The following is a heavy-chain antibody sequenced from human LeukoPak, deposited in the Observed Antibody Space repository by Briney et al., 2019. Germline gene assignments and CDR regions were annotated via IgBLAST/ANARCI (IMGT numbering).Heavy chain of an antibody. J-gene: IGHJ4*02. Sequence: PGGSLRLSCAASGFTFSSYSMNWVRQAPGKGLEWVSYISSSSSTIYYADSVKGRFTISRDNSKNTLYLQMNSLRAEDTAVYYCARAFPVVRGVITYYFDYWGQGTLITVSS. D-gene: IGHD3-10*01. CDR1: GFTFSSYS. CDR3: ARAFPVVRGVITYYFDY. V-gene: IGHV3-48*01. CDR2: ISSSSSTI.